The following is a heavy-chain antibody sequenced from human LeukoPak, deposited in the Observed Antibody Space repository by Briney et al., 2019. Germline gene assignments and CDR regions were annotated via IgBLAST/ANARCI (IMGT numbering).Heavy chain of an antibody. Sequence: ASVKVSCKASGYTFTGYYMHWVRQAPGQGLEWMGWINPNSGGTNYAQKFQGRVTMTRDTSIGTAYMELSRLRSDDTAVYYCARVGRYYDYVWGSYRFTDYWGQGTLVTVSS. CDR3: ARVGRYYDYVWGSYRFTDY. J-gene: IGHJ4*02. CDR1: GYTFTGYY. D-gene: IGHD3-16*02. V-gene: IGHV1-2*02. CDR2: INPNSGGT.